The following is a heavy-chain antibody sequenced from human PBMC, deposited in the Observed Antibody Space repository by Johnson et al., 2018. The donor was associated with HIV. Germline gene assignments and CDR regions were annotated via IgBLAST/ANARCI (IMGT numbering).Heavy chain of an antibody. Sequence: VQLVESGGGLVQPGGSLRLSCAASGFTFSSYAMSWVRQAPGKGLEWVSAISGSGGTTYYADSVKGRFTISRDNSKNTLYLQMNSLRAEDTAVYYCASSFDYGDAFDIWGQGTMVTVSS. V-gene: IGHV3-23*04. CDR2: ISGSGGTT. CDR1: GFTFSSYA. CDR3: ASSFDYGDAFDI. D-gene: IGHD4-17*01. J-gene: IGHJ3*02.